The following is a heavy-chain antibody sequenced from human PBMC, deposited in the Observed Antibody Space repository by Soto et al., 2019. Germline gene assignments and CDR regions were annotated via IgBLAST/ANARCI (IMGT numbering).Heavy chain of an antibody. CDR1: GFSLSTSGMC. V-gene: IGHV2-70*02. D-gene: IGHD6-6*01. CDR3: ARSYSSYVFDWFDP. CDR2: IDWDDDK. Sequence: SGPNAGEPTQTLTLTCTFSGFSLSTSGMCVSWIRQPPGKALEWLARIDWDDDKYYSTSLKTRLTISKDTSKNQVVLTMTNMDPADTAVYYCARSYSSYVFDWFDPWGQGTLVTVSS. J-gene: IGHJ5*02.